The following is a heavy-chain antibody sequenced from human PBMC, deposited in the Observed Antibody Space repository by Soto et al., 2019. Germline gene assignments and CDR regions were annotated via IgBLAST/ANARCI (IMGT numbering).Heavy chain of an antibody. CDR3: ARGWAIGYYCYMDV. J-gene: IGHJ6*03. V-gene: IGHV1-8*01. CDR2: MNPNSGNT. Sequence: QVQLVQSGAEVKKPGASVKVSCKASGYTFTSYDINWVRQATGQGLEWMGWMNPNSGNTGYAQKFQGRVTMTRNTSIRTAYMELSSLRSEDTDVYYCARGWAIGYYCYMDVWGKGTTVTVSS. CDR1: GYTFTSYD. D-gene: IGHD7-27*01.